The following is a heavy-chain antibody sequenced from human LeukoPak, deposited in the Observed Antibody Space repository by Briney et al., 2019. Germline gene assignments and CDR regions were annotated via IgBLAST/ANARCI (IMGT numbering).Heavy chain of an antibody. CDR3: VSQEVVPH. V-gene: IGHV3-7*01. CDR1: GISFTNYW. CDR2: VKEDGTTK. Sequence: GGSLRLSCAASGISFTNYWMSWVRQAPGKGLEWVANVKEDGTTKQYVDSVKGRFTISRDNAKNSLYLQMDSLRAEDTAVYYCVSQEVVPHWGQGTLVSVSS. J-gene: IGHJ4*02. D-gene: IGHD2-15*01.